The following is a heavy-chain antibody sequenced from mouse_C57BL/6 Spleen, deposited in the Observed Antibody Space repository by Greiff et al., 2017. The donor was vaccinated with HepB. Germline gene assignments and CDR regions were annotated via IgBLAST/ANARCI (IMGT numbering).Heavy chain of an antibody. J-gene: IGHJ2*01. Sequence: EVQLQESGPELVKPGASVKIPCKASGYTFTDYNMDWVKQSHGKSLEWIGDINPNNGGTIYNQKFKGKATLTVDKSSSTAYMELRSLTSEDTAVYYCARYDYYGSSFDYWGQGTTLTVSS. CDR1: GYTFTDYN. V-gene: IGHV1-18*01. CDR2: INPNNGGT. CDR3: ARYDYYGSSFDY. D-gene: IGHD1-1*01.